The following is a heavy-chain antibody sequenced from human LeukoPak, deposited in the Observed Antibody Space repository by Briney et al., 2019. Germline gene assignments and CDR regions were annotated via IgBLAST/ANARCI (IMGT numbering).Heavy chain of an antibody. J-gene: IGHJ4*02. Sequence: SETLSLTCTVSGGSISSYYWNWIRQPPGKGLEWIGYIYSSGSTNYNPSLKSRVTISVDTSKNQFYLKLSSLTAADTAVYYCARRDDSSGYHKIFDYWGPGTLVTVSS. CDR2: IYSSGST. V-gene: IGHV4-59*08. D-gene: IGHD3-22*01. CDR1: GGSISSYY. CDR3: ARRDDSSGYHKIFDY.